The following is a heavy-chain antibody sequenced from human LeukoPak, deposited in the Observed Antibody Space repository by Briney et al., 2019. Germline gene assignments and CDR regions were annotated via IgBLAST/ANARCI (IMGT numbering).Heavy chain of an antibody. V-gene: IGHV3-23*01. CDR1: GFTFGSYA. CDR2: ISGSGGTT. Sequence: GGSLRLSCAASGFTFGSYAMNWVRQALGKGLEWVSDISGSGGTTHYADSVKGRFTISRDNSKNALSLQMNSLRAEDTAVYYCAKERRLTTAFDYWGQGTLVTVSS. CDR3: AKERRLTTAFDY. D-gene: IGHD4-17*01. J-gene: IGHJ4*02.